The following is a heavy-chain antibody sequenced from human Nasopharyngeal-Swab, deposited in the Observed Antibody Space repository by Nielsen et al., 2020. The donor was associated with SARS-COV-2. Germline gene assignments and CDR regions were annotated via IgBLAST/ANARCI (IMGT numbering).Heavy chain of an antibody. Sequence: SVNVSCTTSGHTFTNSAISWVRQAPGQGLEWMGGIVPALGLPNYAQKFRGRVTISADRSTTTSYLELSSLRSEDTAIYYCAREGEYGAYDAPDYWGQGTLVTVSS. J-gene: IGHJ4*02. CDR2: IVPALGLP. D-gene: IGHD5-12*01. CDR1: GHTFTNSA. V-gene: IGHV1-69*10. CDR3: AREGEYGAYDAPDY.